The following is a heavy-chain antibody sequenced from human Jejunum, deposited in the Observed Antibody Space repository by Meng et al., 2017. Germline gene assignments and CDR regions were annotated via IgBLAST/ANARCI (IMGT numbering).Heavy chain of an antibody. CDR2: INPIGGTT. CDR1: GYTFTSYY. D-gene: IGHD2-2*01. Sequence: ASVKVSCKASGYTFTSYYMHWVRQAPGQGLQWMGIINPIGGTTIYAQKFQGRVTMTRDTSTNTVYMELSSLRSEDTAVYYCARDRCRSISCYENDHWGQGTLVTVSS. J-gene: IGHJ4*02. V-gene: IGHV1-46*01. CDR3: ARDRCRSISCYENDH.